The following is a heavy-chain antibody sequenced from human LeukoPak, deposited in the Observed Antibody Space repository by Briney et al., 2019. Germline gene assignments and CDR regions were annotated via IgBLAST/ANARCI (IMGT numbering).Heavy chain of an antibody. J-gene: IGHJ4*02. V-gene: IGHV3-64*01. D-gene: IGHD7-27*01. CDR1: GFTFSNFA. CDR2: IRSTGDST. CDR3: ARVNWARLDY. Sequence: GSLRLSCAASGFTFSNFAIHWVRQAPGKGLEFVSGIRSTGDSTYYANSAKGRFTISRDNSKNTLYLQMNSLRAEDTAVYYCARVNWARLDYWGQGALVTVSS.